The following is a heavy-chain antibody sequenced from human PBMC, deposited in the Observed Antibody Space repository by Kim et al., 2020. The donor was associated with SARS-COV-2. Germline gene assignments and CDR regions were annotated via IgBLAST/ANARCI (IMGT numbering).Heavy chain of an antibody. CDR3: TSVPATTLALWDAFDI. D-gene: IGHD1-1*01. V-gene: IGHV3-73*01. Sequence: GGSLRLSCAASGFTFSGSAIHWVRQASGKGLAWVGRIRSKANSYATAYAASVRGRFTISRDDSKNTAYLQMNNLKTEDTAVYYCTSVPATTLALWDAFDIWGRGTMVPVSS. J-gene: IGHJ3*02. CDR1: GFTFSGSA. CDR2: IRSKANSYAT.